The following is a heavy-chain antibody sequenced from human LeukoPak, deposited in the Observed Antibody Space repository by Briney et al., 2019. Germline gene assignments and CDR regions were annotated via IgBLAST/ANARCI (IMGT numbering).Heavy chain of an antibody. J-gene: IGHJ4*02. D-gene: IGHD3-3*01. Sequence: ASVKVSCKASGYTFTSYYMHWVRQAPGQGLEWMGIINPSGGSTTYAQMFQGRVTMTRDTSTSTVYMELRSLRSEDTAVYYCATGRFWSGYYTLNANFFDYWGQGTLVTVSS. CDR2: INPSGGST. CDR1: GYTFTSYY. CDR3: ATGRFWSGYYTLNANFFDY. V-gene: IGHV1-46*01.